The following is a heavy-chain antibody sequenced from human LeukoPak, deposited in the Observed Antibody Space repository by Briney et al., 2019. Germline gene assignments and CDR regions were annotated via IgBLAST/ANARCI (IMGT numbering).Heavy chain of an antibody. CDR1: GDTFTGYY. Sequence: ASGKVSCKASGDTFTGYYMHWVRQAPGQGLEWMGRINPNSGGTNYAQKFRGRVTMTRDTSISTAYMELSRLRSDETAVYYCARAQGYCSGRSCYEWFDPCGQGTLVTVSS. CDR3: ARAQGYCSGRSCYEWFDP. CDR2: INPNSGGT. D-gene: IGHD2-15*01. J-gene: IGHJ5*02. V-gene: IGHV1-2*06.